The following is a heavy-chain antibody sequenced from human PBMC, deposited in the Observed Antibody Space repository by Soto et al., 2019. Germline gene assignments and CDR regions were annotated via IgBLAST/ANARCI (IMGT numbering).Heavy chain of an antibody. CDR3: ARHEGATTTRGYYYYYGMDV. V-gene: IGHV5-51*01. D-gene: IGHD1-26*01. Sequence: GESLKISCQGSGYSFTSSRIGWVRQMPGKGLEWMGIIYPGDSDTRYSPSFQGQVTISADKSISTAYLQWSSLKASDTAMYYCARHEGATTTRGYYYYYGMDVWGQGTTVTVSS. CDR1: GYSFTSSR. CDR2: IYPGDSDT. J-gene: IGHJ6*02.